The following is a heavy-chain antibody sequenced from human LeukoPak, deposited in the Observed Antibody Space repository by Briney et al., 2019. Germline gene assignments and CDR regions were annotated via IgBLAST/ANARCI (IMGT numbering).Heavy chain of an antibody. Sequence: ASVKVSCKASGYTFTGYYMHWVRQAPGQGLEWMGWINPNSGGTNYAQKFQGWVTMTRDTSISTAYMELSRLRSDDTAVYYCARGLTRLAFYCSGDCSDDAFDIWGQGTMVTVSS. J-gene: IGHJ3*02. CDR1: GYTFTGYY. CDR2: INPNSGGT. V-gene: IGHV1-2*04. D-gene: IGHD2-21*02. CDR3: ARGLTRLAFYCSGDCSDDAFDI.